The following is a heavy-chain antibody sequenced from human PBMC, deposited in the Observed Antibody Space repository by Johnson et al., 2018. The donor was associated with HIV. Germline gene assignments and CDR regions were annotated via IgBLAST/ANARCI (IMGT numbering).Heavy chain of an antibody. J-gene: IGHJ3*02. CDR2: INSDGSST. CDR3: ARDFGGYYDSSGYYYEWCDAFDI. D-gene: IGHD3-22*01. V-gene: IGHV3-74*01. Sequence: VQLVESGGGLVQPGGSLRLSCAASGFTFSSYWMHWVRQAPGKGLVWVSRINSDGSSTSYADSVKGRFTISRDNAKNTLYLQMNSLRAEDTAVYYCARDFGGYYDSSGYYYEWCDAFDIWGQGTMVTVSS. CDR1: GFTFSSYW.